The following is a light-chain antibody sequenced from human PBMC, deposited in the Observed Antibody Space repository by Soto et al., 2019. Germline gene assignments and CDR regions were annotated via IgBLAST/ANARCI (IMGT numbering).Light chain of an antibody. V-gene: IGLV2-14*01. Sequence: QSALTQPASVSGSPGQSITISCTGTSSDAGGYKFVSWYQQHPGKVPKLMIYEVSNRPSGVSDRFSGSKSGNTASLTISGLQAEDEADYYCSSYTTTNTAVLFGGGTKLTVL. CDR1: SSDAGGYKF. J-gene: IGLJ2*01. CDR2: EVS. CDR3: SSYTTTNTAVL.